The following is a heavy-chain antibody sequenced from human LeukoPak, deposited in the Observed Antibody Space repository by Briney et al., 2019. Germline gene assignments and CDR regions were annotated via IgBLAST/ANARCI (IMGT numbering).Heavy chain of an antibody. J-gene: IGHJ5*02. V-gene: IGHV4-34*01. CDR2: INHSGST. CDR1: GGSFSGYY. CDR3: ARGPYYYGSGTRRWFDP. D-gene: IGHD3-10*01. Sequence: SETLSLTCAVYGGSFSGYYWSWIRQPPGKGLEWIGEINHSGSTNYNPSLKSRVTISVDTSKNQFSLKLSSVTAADTAVYYCARGPYYYGSGTRRWFDPWGQGTLVTVS.